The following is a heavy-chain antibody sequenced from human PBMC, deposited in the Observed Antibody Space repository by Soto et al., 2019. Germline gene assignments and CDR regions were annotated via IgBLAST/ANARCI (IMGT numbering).Heavy chain of an antibody. CDR3: ARDYYYDSRSSSVNWFDP. CDR2: INMDGTKT. Sequence: GTLRLSCGVSEFTLSKYWMHWVRQAPGKGLVWVSRINMDGTKTAYADSVKGRFTVSRDNANNTLYLQMNSLGVEDTAVYYCARDYYYDSRSSSVNWFDPWGQGTLVTVSS. CDR1: EFTLSKYW. V-gene: IGHV3-74*01. D-gene: IGHD3-22*01. J-gene: IGHJ5*02.